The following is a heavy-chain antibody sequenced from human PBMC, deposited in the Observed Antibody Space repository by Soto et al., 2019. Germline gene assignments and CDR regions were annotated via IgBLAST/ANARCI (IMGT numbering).Heavy chain of an antibody. J-gene: IGHJ4*02. D-gene: IGHD6-19*01. Sequence: PGGSLRLSCAASGFTFSSYAMHWVRQAPGKGLEWVAVISYDGSNKYYADSVKGRFTISRDNSKNTLYLQMNSLRAEDTAVYYCAKDRKSGSGWYWDYWGQGTLVTVSS. CDR1: GFTFSSYA. V-gene: IGHV3-30-3*01. CDR2: ISYDGSNK. CDR3: AKDRKSGSGWYWDY.